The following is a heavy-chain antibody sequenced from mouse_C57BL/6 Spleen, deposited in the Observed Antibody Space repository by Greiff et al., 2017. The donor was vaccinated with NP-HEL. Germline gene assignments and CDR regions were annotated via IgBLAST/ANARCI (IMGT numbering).Heavy chain of an antibody. CDR1: GYTFTSYG. D-gene: IGHD2-4*01. V-gene: IGHV1-81*01. J-gene: IGHJ4*01. CDR3: VRSGYDYDYAMDY. CDR2: IYPSSGNT. Sequence: VQLQQSGAELARPGASVKLSCKASGYTFTSYGISWVKQRTGQGLEWIGEIYPSSGNTYYNEKFKGKATLTADKSSSTAYMELRSLTSEDSAVYFGVRSGYDYDYAMDYWGQGTSVTVSA.